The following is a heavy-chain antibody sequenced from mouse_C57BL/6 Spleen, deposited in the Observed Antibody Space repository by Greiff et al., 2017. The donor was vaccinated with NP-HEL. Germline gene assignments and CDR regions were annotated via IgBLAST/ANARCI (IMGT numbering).Heavy chain of an antibody. CDR1: GYTFTSYW. V-gene: IGHV1-52*01. D-gene: IGHD2-2*01. CDR2: IDPSDSET. J-gene: IGHJ3*02. Sequence: VQLQQPGAELVRPGSSVKLSCKASGYTFTSYWMHWVKQRPIQGLEWIGNIDPSDSETHSNQKFKDKATLTVDKSSSTAYMQLSSLTSEGSAVYYGARSAVVTTGFCDWGQGALVTVSA. CDR3: ARSAVVTTGFCD.